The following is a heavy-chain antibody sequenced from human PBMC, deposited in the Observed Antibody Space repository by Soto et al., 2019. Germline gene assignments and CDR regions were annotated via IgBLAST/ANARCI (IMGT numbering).Heavy chain of an antibody. CDR1: GYSFTGYY. CDR3: ARGDYGTGGYPFPYFDY. CDR2: INPDSGAT. V-gene: IGHV1-2*02. D-gene: IGHD2-8*02. Sequence: HEHLGQSGAEVKRPGASLKVSCRASGYSFTGYYIHWVRQAPGQGLEWMGWINPDSGATNYAQNFQGRGTLTSDTSISTASMDLTSLTSDDTAVYYCARGDYGTGGYPFPYFDYWGQGTLVIVSS. J-gene: IGHJ4*02.